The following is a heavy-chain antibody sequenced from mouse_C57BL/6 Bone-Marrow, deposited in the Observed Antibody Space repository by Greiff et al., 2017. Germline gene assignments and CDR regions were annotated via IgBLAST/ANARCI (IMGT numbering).Heavy chain of an antibody. Sequence: VQLKQSGPELVKPGASVKISCKASGYSFTDYNMNWVKQSNGKSLEWIGVINPNYGTTSYNQKFKGKATLTVDQSSSTAYMQLNSLTSEDSAVYYCAKITTVVADAMDYWGQGTSVTVSS. V-gene: IGHV1-39*01. CDR3: AKITTVVADAMDY. J-gene: IGHJ4*01. CDR1: GYSFTDYN. D-gene: IGHD1-1*01. CDR2: INPNYGTT.